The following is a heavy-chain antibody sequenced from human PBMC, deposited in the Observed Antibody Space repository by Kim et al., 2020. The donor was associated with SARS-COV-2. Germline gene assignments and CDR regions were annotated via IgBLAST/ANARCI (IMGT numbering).Heavy chain of an antibody. Sequence: DSVKCRFTISRDNAKNSLYLQMNSLRAEDTALYYCAKGGHPDYYYYGMDVWGQGTTVTVSS. D-gene: IGHD3-10*01. CDR3: AKGGHPDYYYYGMDV. V-gene: IGHV3-9*01. J-gene: IGHJ6*02.